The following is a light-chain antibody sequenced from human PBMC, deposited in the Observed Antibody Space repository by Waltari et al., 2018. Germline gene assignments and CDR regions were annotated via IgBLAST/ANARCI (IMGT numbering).Light chain of an antibody. Sequence: EIVLTQSPGTLSLSPGERATLSCRASQSVSSSYLAWYQQKPGQAPRLLIYGASSRATGIPDRFSVSWSGTDFTLTISRLEPEDFAVYYCQQYGSSPPITFGPGTKVDIK. CDR3: QQYGSSPPIT. CDR1: QSVSSSY. J-gene: IGKJ3*01. V-gene: IGKV3-20*01. CDR2: GAS.